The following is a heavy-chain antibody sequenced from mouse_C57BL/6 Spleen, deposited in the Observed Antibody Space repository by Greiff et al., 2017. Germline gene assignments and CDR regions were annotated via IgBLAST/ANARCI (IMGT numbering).Heavy chain of an antibody. D-gene: IGHD1-1*02. Sequence: SGAELVRPGASVTLSCKASGYTFTDYEMHWVKQTPVHGLEWIGAIDPETGGTAYNQKFKGKAILTADKSSSTAYMELRSLTSEDSAVYYCTNYGDYYAMDYWGQGTSVTVSS. J-gene: IGHJ4*01. CDR3: TNYGDYYAMDY. V-gene: IGHV1-15*01. CDR1: GYTFTDYE. CDR2: IDPETGGT.